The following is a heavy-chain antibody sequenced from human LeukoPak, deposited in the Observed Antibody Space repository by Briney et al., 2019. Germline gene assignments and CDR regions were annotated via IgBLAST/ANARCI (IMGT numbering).Heavy chain of an antibody. D-gene: IGHD5-12*01. CDR1: GYTFTGYY. J-gene: IGHJ4*02. Sequence: ASVKVSCKASGYTFTGYYMHWVRQAPGQGLEWMGWINPNSGGTNYAQKFQGRVTMTRDTSISTAYMELSSLRSEDTAVYYCARGHPRGYSGYDPFYYFDYWGQGTLVTVSS. CDR2: INPNSGGT. CDR3: ARGHPRGYSGYDPFYYFDY. V-gene: IGHV1-2*02.